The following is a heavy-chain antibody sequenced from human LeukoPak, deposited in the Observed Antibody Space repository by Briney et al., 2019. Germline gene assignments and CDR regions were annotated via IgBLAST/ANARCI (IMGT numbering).Heavy chain of an antibody. D-gene: IGHD3-16*01. CDR1: GFTFRHYS. CDR2: VSFGGKIE. CDR3: VRARVTRGLGY. V-gene: IGHV3-30*01. Sequence: GTSLRLSCAASGFTFRHYSMHWVRQAPGKGLEWVAVVSFGGKIEYYADSVKGRFSISRDNSNSTLYLQMDSLRPDDTGLYYCVRARVTRGLGYWGQGTPGTVS. J-gene: IGHJ4*02.